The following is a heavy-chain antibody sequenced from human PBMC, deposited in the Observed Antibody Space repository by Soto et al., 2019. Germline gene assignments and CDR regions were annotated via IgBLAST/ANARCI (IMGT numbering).Heavy chain of an antibody. J-gene: IGHJ5*02. CDR1: GYTFSSHG. CDR3: ARDLGYCRSGPCQLEWFDP. CDR2: VSGDNANT. D-gene: IGHD2-2*01. V-gene: IGHV1-18*01. Sequence: QVQLVQSGAEVKKPGTSVKVSCTASGYTFSSHGISGVRQAPGQGLQWIGWVSGDNANTNYAQSLQGRVTMTTDTSTNTGHMELRSLRSDDTAVYYCARDLGYCRSGPCQLEWFDPWGQGTLVIVSS.